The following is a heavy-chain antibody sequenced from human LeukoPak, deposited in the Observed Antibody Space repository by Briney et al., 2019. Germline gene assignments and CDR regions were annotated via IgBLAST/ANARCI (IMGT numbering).Heavy chain of an antibody. D-gene: IGHD6-13*01. J-gene: IGHJ4*02. CDR3: ATIPPSIAAAGPVSSFDY. CDR2: ISGSGGST. Sequence: PGGSLRLSCAASGFTFSSYAMSWVRQAPGKGLEWVSAISGSGGSTYYADSVKGRFTISRDNSKNTLYLQMNSLRAEDTAVYYCATIPPSIAAAGPVSSFDYWGQGTLVTVSS. CDR1: GFTFSSYA. V-gene: IGHV3-23*01.